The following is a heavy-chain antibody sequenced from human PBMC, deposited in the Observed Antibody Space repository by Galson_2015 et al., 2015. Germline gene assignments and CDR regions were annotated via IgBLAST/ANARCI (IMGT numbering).Heavy chain of an antibody. CDR2: IYYSGFT. D-gene: IGHD3-22*01. Sequence: LSLTCTVSGGSIRSSSYYWGWVRQPPGKGLEWIASIYYSGFTYYNPSLKSRVTMSIDTSKNQFSVSLSSVTAADTAVYYCARDVGRIVGSGLDCWGQGTLVTISS. CDR3: ARDVGRIVGSGLDC. J-gene: IGHJ4*02. CDR1: GGSIRSSSYY. V-gene: IGHV4-39*07.